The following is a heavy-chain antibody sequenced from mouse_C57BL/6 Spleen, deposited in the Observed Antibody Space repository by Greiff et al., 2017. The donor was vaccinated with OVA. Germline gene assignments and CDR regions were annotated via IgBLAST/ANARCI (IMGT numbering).Heavy chain of an antibody. CDR1: GFTFTDYY. CDR3: ARPTINQSMDY. D-gene: IGHD6-1*01. J-gene: IGHJ4*01. Sequence: EVQVVESGGGLVQPGGSLSLSCAASGFTFTDYYMSWVRQPPGKALEWLGFIRNKANGYTTEYSASVKGRFTISRDNSQSILYLQMNALRAEDSATYYCARPTINQSMDYWGQGTSVTVSS. V-gene: IGHV7-3*01. CDR2: IRNKANGYTT.